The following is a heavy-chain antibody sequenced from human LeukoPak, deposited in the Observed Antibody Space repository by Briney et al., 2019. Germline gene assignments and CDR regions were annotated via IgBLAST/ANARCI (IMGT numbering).Heavy chain of an antibody. J-gene: IGHJ4*02. V-gene: IGHV1-8*01. CDR3: ARGGYEDYFDY. CDR1: GYTFTSYD. CDR2: MNPNSGNT. D-gene: IGHD3-22*01. Sequence: ASVKVSFKASGYTFTSYDINWGRQATGQGLEWMGWMNPNSGNTGYAQKFQGRVTMTRTTSISTAYMELSSLRSEDTAVYYCARGGYEDYFDYWGQGTLVTVSS.